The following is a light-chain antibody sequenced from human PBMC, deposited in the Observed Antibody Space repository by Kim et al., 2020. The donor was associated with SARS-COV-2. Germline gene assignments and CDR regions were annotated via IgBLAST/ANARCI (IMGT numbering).Light chain of an antibody. Sequence: GQQVTLTGSGSSSNIGNNSESWYQQLPGTAPKLLIYDNNERPSGIPDRFSGSKSGTSVTLGITGLQTGDEGDYYCGTWDSSLSAAVFGGGTQLTVL. J-gene: IGLJ7*01. CDR3: GTWDSSLSAAV. CDR2: DNN. CDR1: SSNIGNNS. V-gene: IGLV1-51*01.